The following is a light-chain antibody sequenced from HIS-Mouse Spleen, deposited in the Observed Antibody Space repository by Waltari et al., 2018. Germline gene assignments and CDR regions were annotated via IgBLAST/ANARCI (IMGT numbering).Light chain of an antibody. CDR1: SSNIASTT. CDR2: SNN. V-gene: IGLV1-44*01. Sequence: QSVLTQPPSASGTPGQRVTISCSGISSNIASTTVHWSQQLPGTAPNLLIYSNNQRPSGVPDRFSGSKSGTSASLAISGLQSEDEADYYCAAWDDSLNGSWVFGGGTKLTVL. CDR3: AAWDDSLNGSWV. J-gene: IGLJ3*02.